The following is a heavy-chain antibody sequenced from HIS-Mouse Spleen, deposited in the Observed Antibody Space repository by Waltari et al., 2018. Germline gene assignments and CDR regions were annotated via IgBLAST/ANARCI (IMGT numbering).Heavy chain of an antibody. J-gene: IGHJ4*02. V-gene: IGHV3-23*01. CDR3: AKRGTGHYFDY. D-gene: IGHD7-27*01. Sequence: WVSAISGSGGSTYYADSVKGRFTISRDNSKNTLYLQMNSLRAEDTAVYYCAKRGTGHYFDYWGQGTLVTVSS. CDR2: ISGSGGST.